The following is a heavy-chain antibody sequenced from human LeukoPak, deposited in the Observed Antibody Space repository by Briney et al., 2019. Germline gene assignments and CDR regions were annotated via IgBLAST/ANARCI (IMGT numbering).Heavy chain of an antibody. D-gene: IGHD6-25*01. V-gene: IGHV3-74*01. J-gene: IGHJ5*02. Sequence: TGGSLRLSCAASGFTFSSYWMHWVRQAPGKGLVWVSRINSDGSSTSYAGSVKGRFTISRDNAKNTLYLQMNSLRAEDTAVYYCARAPLHRSGGWFDPWGQGTLVTVSS. CDR1: GFTFSSYW. CDR3: ARAPLHRSGGWFDP. CDR2: INSDGSST.